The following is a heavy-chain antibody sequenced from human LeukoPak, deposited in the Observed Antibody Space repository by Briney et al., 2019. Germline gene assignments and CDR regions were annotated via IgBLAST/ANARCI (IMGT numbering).Heavy chain of an antibody. J-gene: IGHJ4*02. D-gene: IGHD6-6*01. Sequence: SETLSLTCTVSGGSISSYYWSWIRQPPGKGLEWIGYIYYSGSTNYNPSLKSRVTISVDTSKNQYSLKLSSVTAADTAVYYCARGEYSSSSFLFDYWGQGTLVTVSS. CDR3: ARGEYSSSSFLFDY. CDR2: IYYSGST. CDR1: GGSISSYY. V-gene: IGHV4-59*01.